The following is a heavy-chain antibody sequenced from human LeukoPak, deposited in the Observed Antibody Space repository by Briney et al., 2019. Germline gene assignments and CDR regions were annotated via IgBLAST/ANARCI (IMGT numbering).Heavy chain of an antibody. D-gene: IGHD3-10*01. CDR3: ARGTYGSGSFPMDY. V-gene: IGHV4-39*07. J-gene: IGHJ4*02. Sequence: SETLSLTCTVSGDSFSRNTYSWGWIRQPPGKGLEWIGSIYYTGRTFYNPSLKSRVTISVDTSKNQFSLKLSSVTAADSAVHYCARGTYGSGSFPMDYWGQGTLVTVSS. CDR1: GDSFSRNTYS. CDR2: IYYTGRT.